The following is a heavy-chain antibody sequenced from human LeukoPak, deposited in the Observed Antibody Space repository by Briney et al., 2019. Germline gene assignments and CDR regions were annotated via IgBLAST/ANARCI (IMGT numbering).Heavy chain of an antibody. D-gene: IGHD6-13*01. V-gene: IGHV4-59*01. CDR3: ARGAAAGVWWEPHFDY. Sequence: SETLSLTCTVSGGSISSYYWSWIRQPPGKGLEWIGYIYYSGSTNYNPSLKSRVTISVDTSKNQFSLKLSSVTAADTAVYYCARGAAAGVWWEPHFDYWGQGTLVTVSS. J-gene: IGHJ4*02. CDR2: IYYSGST. CDR1: GGSISSYY.